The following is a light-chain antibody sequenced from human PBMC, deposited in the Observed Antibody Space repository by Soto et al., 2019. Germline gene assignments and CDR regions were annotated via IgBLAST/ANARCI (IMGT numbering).Light chain of an antibody. CDR1: QSVSSN. J-gene: IGKJ3*01. CDR3: QQYTTWSLT. V-gene: IGKV3-15*01. CDR2: DAS. Sequence: EAVMTQSPATLSVSPGERPTLSCRASQSVSSNLAWYQQKPGQAPRLLIYDASTRATGIPGRCSGSGSETEFALTFSSPQSEDFAVYYCQQYTTWSLTFGPGTKVDIK.